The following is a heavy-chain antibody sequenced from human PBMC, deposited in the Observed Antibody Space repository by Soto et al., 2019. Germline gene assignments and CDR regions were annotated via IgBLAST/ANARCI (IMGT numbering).Heavy chain of an antibody. J-gene: IGHJ4*02. V-gene: IGHV4-59*01. Sequence: SETLSLTCTVSGGSISIYYWSWIRQPPGKGLEWIGNIYNSRSTNYNPSLKSRVTVSVDTSRHQFSLKLSSVTAADTAMYYCASLYCSGDSCYWDYWGQGTLVTVS. D-gene: IGHD2-15*01. CDR2: IYNSRST. CDR3: ASLYCSGDSCYWDY. CDR1: GGSISIYY.